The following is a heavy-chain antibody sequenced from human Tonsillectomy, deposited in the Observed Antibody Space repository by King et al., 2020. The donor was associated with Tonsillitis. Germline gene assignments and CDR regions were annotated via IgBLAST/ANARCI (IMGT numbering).Heavy chain of an antibody. V-gene: IGHV3-23*04. CDR2: VSASVSKT. Sequence: VQLVESGGGLVQPGGSLRLSCSAAGFTFITYSMTWVRQALGKGREAISSVSASVSKTYYTDSGRGRFSISRDNSKDTVSLKMNSLRAVDTAVYYWAKVLSVTTVYYYGLDVWGQGTTVTVSS. D-gene: IGHD4-17*01. CDR3: AKVLSVTTVYYYGLDV. J-gene: IGHJ6*02. CDR1: GFTFITYS.